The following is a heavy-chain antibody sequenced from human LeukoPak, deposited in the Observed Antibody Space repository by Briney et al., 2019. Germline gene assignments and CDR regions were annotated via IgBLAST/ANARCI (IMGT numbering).Heavy chain of an antibody. J-gene: IGHJ5*02. CDR1: GFTFSSYG. CDR3: ARDHSMDYGNWFDP. V-gene: IGHV3-30*19. D-gene: IGHD4-17*01. CDR2: IWYDGSNT. Sequence: GGSLRLSCAASGFTFSSYGMHWVPQAPGKGLEWVAVIWYDGSNTYYADSVKGRFTISRDNSKSTLYLQMNSLRAEDTAVYYCARDHSMDYGNWFDPWGQGTLVTVSS.